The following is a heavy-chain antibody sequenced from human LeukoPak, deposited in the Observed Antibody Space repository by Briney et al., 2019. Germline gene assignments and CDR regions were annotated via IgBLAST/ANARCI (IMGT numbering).Heavy chain of an antibody. Sequence: PSETLSLTCTVYGGSFSGYYWSWIRQPPGKGLEWIGEINHSGSTNYNPSLKSRVTISVDTSKNQFSLKLSSVIAADTAVYYCARALKSESSSWYSPSAFDIWGQGTMVTVSS. CDR3: ARALKSESSSWYSPSAFDI. J-gene: IGHJ3*02. V-gene: IGHV4-34*01. CDR2: INHSGST. CDR1: GGSFSGYY. D-gene: IGHD6-13*01.